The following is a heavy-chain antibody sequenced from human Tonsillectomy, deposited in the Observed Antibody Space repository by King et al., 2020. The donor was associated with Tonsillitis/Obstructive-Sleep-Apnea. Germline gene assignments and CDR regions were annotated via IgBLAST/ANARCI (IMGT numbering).Heavy chain of an antibody. CDR3: AGVHCSSTSCNTGEYYFDY. D-gene: IGHD2-2*02. CDR1: GGSISRYY. CDR2: IYYSGST. V-gene: IGHV4-59*01. J-gene: IGHJ4*02. Sequence: VQLQESGPGLVKPSETLSLTCTVSGGSISRYYWSWIRQPPGKGLEWVGYIYYSGSTNYNPSLQNRVTISVDTSKNQFPLKLSSVTAADTAVYYCAGVHCSSTSCNTGEYYFDYWGQGTLVTVSS.